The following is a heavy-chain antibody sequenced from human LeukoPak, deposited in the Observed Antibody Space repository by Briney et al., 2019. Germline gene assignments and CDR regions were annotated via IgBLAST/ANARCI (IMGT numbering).Heavy chain of an antibody. V-gene: IGHV3-23*01. CDR1: GFTFSNYA. CDR3: AKWGDYDVLTGYYVSDY. D-gene: IGHD3-9*01. J-gene: IGHJ4*02. CDR2: ITGSGGNT. Sequence: GGSLRLPCAASGFTFSNYAMSWVRQAPGKGLEWVSAITGSGGNTYYADSVKGRFTISRDNSKNTVFLQMDSLRAEDTAVYYCAKWGDYDVLTGYYVSDYWGQGTLVTVSS.